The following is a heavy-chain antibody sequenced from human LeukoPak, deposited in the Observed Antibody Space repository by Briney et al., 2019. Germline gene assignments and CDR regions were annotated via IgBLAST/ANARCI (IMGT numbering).Heavy chain of an antibody. CDR3: ARPLTGYYNLPGDYFDY. J-gene: IGHJ4*02. Sequence: GRSLRLSCAASGFTFSSYAMHWVRQAPGKGLEWVAVISYDGSNKYYADSVKGRLTISRDNSKNTLYLQMNSLRAEDTAVYYCARPLTGYYNLPGDYFDYWGQGTLVTVSS. CDR2: ISYDGSNK. D-gene: IGHD3-9*01. CDR1: GFTFSSYA. V-gene: IGHV3-30-3*01.